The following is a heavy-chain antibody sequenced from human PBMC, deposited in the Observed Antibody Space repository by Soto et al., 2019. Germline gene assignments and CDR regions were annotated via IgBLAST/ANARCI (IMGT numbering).Heavy chain of an antibody. J-gene: IGHJ4*02. CDR2: ISATGDDT. D-gene: IGHD5-12*01. CDR1: GFIFSSHA. CDR3: AKPLATDFDY. Sequence: PGGSLRLSCVASGFIFSSHALIWVRHAPGKGLEWVSAISATGDDTYYADSVRGRFTISRDNSKNTLYLQMNSLRAEDTAVYYCAKPLATDFDYWGQGTLVTVSS. V-gene: IGHV3-23*01.